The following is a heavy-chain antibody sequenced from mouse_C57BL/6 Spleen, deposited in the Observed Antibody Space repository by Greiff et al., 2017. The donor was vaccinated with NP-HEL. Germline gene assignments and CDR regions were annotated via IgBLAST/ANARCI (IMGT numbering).Heavy chain of an antibody. CDR2: IYPGDGDT. J-gene: IGHJ2*01. CDR1: GYAFSSSW. CDR3: ARSRGLFDY. V-gene: IGHV1-82*01. Sequence: QVQLQQSGPELVKPGASVKISCKASGYAFSSSWMNWVKQRPGKGLEWIGRIYPGDGDTNYNGKFKGKATLTADKSSSTAYMQLSSLTSEDSAVYFCARSRGLFDYWGQGTTLTVSS.